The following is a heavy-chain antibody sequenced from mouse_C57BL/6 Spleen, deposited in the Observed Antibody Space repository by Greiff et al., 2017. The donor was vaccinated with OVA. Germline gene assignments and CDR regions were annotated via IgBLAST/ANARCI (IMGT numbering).Heavy chain of an antibody. CDR2: INPSNGGT. V-gene: IGHV1-53*01. CDR3: ARAQLRYYYAMDY. Sequence: QVQLKQPGTELVKPGASVKLSCKASGYTFTSYWMHWVKQRPGQGLEWIGNINPSNGGTNYNEKFKSKATLTVDKSSSTAYMQLSSLTSEDSAVYYCARAQLRYYYAMDYWGQGTSVTVSS. D-gene: IGHD3-1*01. CDR1: GYTFTSYW. J-gene: IGHJ4*01.